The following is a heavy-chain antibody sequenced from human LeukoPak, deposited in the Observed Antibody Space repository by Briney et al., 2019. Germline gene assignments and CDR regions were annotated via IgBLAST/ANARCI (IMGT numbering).Heavy chain of an antibody. Sequence: PGGSLRLSCAASGFTLSSYAMHWVRQAPGKGLEWVAVISYDGSNKYYADSVKGRFTISRDNSKNTLYLQMNSLRAEDTAVYYCARYGDYRYYFDYWGQGTLVTVSS. CDR2: ISYDGSNK. CDR3: ARYGDYRYYFDY. J-gene: IGHJ4*02. V-gene: IGHV3-30*04. D-gene: IGHD4-17*01. CDR1: GFTLSSYA.